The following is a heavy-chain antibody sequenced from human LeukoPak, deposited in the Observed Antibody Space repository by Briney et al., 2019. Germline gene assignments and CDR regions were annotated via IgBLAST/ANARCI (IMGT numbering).Heavy chain of an antibody. CDR2: IRYDGSNK. J-gene: IGHJ3*02. Sequence: GGSLRLSCAASGFTFSRYGMHWVRQAPGKGLEWVAFIRYDGSNKYHVDSVKGRFSISRDNSKNTPYLQMNSLRAEDTAVYYCAKAVADAFDIWGQGTMVTVSS. D-gene: IGHD6-19*01. V-gene: IGHV3-30*02. CDR3: AKAVADAFDI. CDR1: GFTFSRYG.